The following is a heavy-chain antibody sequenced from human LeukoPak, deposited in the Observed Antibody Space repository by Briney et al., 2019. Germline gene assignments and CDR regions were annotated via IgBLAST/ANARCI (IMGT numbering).Heavy chain of an antibody. CDR2: INSDGSST. V-gene: IGHV3-74*01. J-gene: IGHJ4*02. CDR3: AELTSMVEQY. D-gene: IGHD3-10*01. Sequence: GGSLRLSCAASGLTLSSYWMHWVRQAPGKGLVWVSRINSDGSSTRYADSVKGRFTISRDNAKNTLYLQMNSLRAEDTAVYYCAELTSMVEQYWGQGTLVPVSS. CDR1: GLTLSSYW.